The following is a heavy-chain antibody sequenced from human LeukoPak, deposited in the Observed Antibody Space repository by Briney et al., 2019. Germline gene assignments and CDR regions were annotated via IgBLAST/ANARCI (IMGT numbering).Heavy chain of an antibody. CDR3: ATSLRAGYYYYGMDV. V-gene: IGHV1-24*01. D-gene: IGHD2-15*01. CDR2: FDPEDGET. J-gene: IGHJ6*02. CDR1: GYTLTELS. Sequence: GASVKVSCKVSGYTLTELSMHWVRQAPGKGLEWMGGFDPEDGETIYAQKFQGRVTMTDDTSTDTAYMELSSLRSEDTAVYYCATSLRAGYYYYGMDVWSQGTTVTVSS.